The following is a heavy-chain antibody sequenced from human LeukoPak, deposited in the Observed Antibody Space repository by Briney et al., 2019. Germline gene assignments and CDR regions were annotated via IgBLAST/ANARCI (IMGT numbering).Heavy chain of an antibody. J-gene: IGHJ3*02. V-gene: IGHV3-48*01. CDR3: ARDYTSSWYGSAFDI. D-gene: IGHD6-13*01. CDR2: ISSGSSTI. CDR1: GFTFTTYN. Sequence: GGSLRLSCAASGFTFTTYNMNWVRQAPGKGLEWLSNISSGSSTIFYADSVKGRFTISRDSAENSLYLQMNSLRAEDTAVYYCARDYTSSWYGSAFDIWGQGTMVTVSS.